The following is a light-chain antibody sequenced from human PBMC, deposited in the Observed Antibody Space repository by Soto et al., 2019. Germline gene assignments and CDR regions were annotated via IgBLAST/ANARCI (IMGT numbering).Light chain of an antibody. CDR1: QSISTW. V-gene: IGKV1-5*03. Sequence: DIQMTQSPSTLSASVGDRVTITCRASQSISTWLAWYQQKPGQAPKLLIYKASSLESGVPSRFSGSGSGTEFTLTLSSLQPDDFATYYCQQYQSYWTVGKGTKVEIK. CDR2: KAS. CDR3: QQYQSYWT. J-gene: IGKJ1*01.